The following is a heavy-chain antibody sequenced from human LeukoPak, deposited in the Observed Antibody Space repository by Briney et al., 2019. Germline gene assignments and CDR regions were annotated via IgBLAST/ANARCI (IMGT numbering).Heavy chain of an antibody. Sequence: SETLSLTCTVSGGSISSGGYYWSWIRQHPGKGLEWIGYIYYSGSTYYNPSLKSRVTISVDTSKNQFSLKLSSVTAADTAVYYCQSRYLEWLLEYWGQGTLVTVSS. CDR3: QSRYLEWLLEY. V-gene: IGHV4-31*03. D-gene: IGHD3-3*01. CDR1: GGSISSGGYY. J-gene: IGHJ4*02. CDR2: IYYSGST.